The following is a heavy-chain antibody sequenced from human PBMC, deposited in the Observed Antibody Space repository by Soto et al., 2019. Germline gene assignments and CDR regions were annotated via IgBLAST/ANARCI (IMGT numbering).Heavy chain of an antibody. J-gene: IGHJ5*02. Sequence: SETLYLTCTASGGSISSGDYYWSWIRQPPGKGLEWIGYIYYSGSTYYNPSLKSRVTISVDTSKNQFSLKLSSVTAADTAVYYCARVVYSSSKRFLARWFDPWGEGTLVTVSS. CDR1: GGSISSGDYY. V-gene: IGHV4-30-4*01. CDR2: IYYSGST. CDR3: ARVVYSSSKRFLARWFDP. D-gene: IGHD6-6*01.